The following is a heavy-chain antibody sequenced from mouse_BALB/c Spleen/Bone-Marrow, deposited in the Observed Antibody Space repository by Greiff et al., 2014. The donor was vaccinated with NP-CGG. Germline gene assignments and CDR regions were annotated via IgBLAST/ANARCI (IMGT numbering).Heavy chain of an antibody. J-gene: IGHJ3*01. CDR3: ASYYYGSSSFAY. V-gene: IGHV14-3*02. Sequence: VQLKESGAELVKPGASVKLSCTASGFNIKDTYMHWVKQWPEQGLEWIGRIDPANGNTKYDPKFQGKATITADTSSNTAYLQPSSLTSEDTAVYYCASYYYGSSSFAYWGQGTLVTVSA. CDR2: IDPANGNT. CDR1: GFNIKDTY. D-gene: IGHD1-1*01.